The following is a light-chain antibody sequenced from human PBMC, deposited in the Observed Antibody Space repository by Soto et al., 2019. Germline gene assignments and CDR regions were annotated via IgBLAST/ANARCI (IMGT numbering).Light chain of an antibody. J-gene: IGKJ1*01. V-gene: IGKV1-5*01. CDR2: DAS. Sequence: DIQMTQSPSTLSASVGDRVTTTCRASQTISSWLGWYQQKPGKAPKLLIYDASILESGVPSRFSGSGSGTEFTLTISSLQPDDFATYYCQQYNSYLWTFGQGTKVDIK. CDR1: QTISSW. CDR3: QQYNSYLWT.